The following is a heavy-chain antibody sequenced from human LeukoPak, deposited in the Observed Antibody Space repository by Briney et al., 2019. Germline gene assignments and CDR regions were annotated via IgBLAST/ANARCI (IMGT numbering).Heavy chain of an antibody. CDR2: ISAYNGNT. CDR1: GYTFNSYG. J-gene: IGHJ4*02. Sequence: ASVKVSCKASGYTFNSYGVNWVRQAPGQGLEWMGWISAYNGNTNYAQKLQGRVTVTTDTSTSTAYMELRSLRSDDTAVYYCARAPRAAAAGTIVDYWGQGTLVTVSS. D-gene: IGHD6-13*01. CDR3: ARAPRAAAAGTIVDY. V-gene: IGHV1-18*01.